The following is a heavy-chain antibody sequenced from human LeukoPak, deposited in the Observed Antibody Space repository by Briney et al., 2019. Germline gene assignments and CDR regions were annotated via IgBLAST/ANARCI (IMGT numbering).Heavy chain of an antibody. D-gene: IGHD3-22*01. V-gene: IGHV3-23*01. J-gene: IGHJ4*02. CDR3: AKLYYDSSGVDY. CDR2: ISGSGGST. CDR1: GFTFSSYA. Sequence: PGGSLRLSCAASGFTFSSYAMSWVRQAPGKGLEWVSAISGSGGSTYYADSVKGRFTISRDNSKNTLYLQMNSLGAEDTAVYYCAKLYYDSSGVDYWGQGTLVTVSS.